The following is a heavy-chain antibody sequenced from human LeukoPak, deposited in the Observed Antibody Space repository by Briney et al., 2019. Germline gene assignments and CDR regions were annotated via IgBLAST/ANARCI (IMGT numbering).Heavy chain of an antibody. CDR2: IYYSGST. Sequence: SETLSLTCTVSGGSISSYYWSWIRQPPGKGLEWIGYIYYSGSTNYNPSLKSRVTISVDTSKNQFSLKLSSVTAADTAVYYCAGWNSWYGFDYWGQGTLVTVSS. CDR3: AGWNSWYGFDY. J-gene: IGHJ4*02. V-gene: IGHV4-59*08. CDR1: GGSISSYY. D-gene: IGHD6-13*01.